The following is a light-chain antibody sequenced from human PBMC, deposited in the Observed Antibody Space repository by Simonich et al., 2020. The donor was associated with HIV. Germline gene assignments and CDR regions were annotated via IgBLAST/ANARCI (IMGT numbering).Light chain of an antibody. CDR3: QQYFSTPYT. V-gene: IGKV4-1*01. J-gene: IGKJ2*01. Sequence: IVMTQSPDSLAVSLGERATINCKSSQSVFYISNNKNYLAWYQQKPGQPPKLLIYVASTRESGVPDRFSGSGSVTNFTLTISSLQAEDVALYYCQQYFSTPYTFGQGTKLEIK. CDR2: VAS. CDR1: QSVFYISNNKNY.